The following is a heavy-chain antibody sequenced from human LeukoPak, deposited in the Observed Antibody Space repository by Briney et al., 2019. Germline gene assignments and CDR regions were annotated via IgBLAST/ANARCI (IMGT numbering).Heavy chain of an antibody. J-gene: IGHJ6*02. D-gene: IGHD3-22*01. CDR3: TTGGTFTMIVVTPNDGMDV. CDR1: GFTFSNAW. CDR2: IKSKTDGGTT. V-gene: IGHV3-15*01. Sequence: GGSLRLSCAASGFTFSNAWMSWVRQAPGMGLEWVGRIKSKTDGGTTDYAAPVKGRFTISRDDSKNTLYLQMNSLKTEDTAVYYCTTGGTFTMIVVTPNDGMDVWGQGTTVTVSS.